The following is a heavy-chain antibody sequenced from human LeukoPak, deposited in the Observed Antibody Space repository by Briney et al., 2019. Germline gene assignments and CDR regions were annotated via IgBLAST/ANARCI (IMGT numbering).Heavy chain of an antibody. J-gene: IGHJ4*02. D-gene: IGHD3-3*01. V-gene: IGHV1-18*01. CDR1: GYTFTSYG. CDR3: ARGPLTIFGVADGGFDY. Sequence: GASVKVSCKASGYTFTSYGISWVRQAPGQGLEWMGWVSAYNGNTNYAQKLQGRVTMTTDTSTSTAYMELRSLRSDDTAVYYCARGPLTIFGVADGGFDYWGQGTLVTVSS. CDR2: VSAYNGNT.